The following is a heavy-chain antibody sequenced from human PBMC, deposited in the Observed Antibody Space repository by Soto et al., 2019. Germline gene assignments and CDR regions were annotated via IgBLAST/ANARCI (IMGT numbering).Heavy chain of an antibody. J-gene: IGHJ6*02. Sequence: ALVKVSCKVSGYTLTELSMHWVRQAPGKGLEWMGGFDPEDGETIYAQKFQGRVTMTEDTSTDTAYMELSSLRSEDTAVYYCATGSGSQRGVYYYYGMDVWGQGTTVTVSS. CDR2: FDPEDGET. CDR1: GYTLTELS. D-gene: IGHD1-26*01. CDR3: ATGSGSQRGVYYYYGMDV. V-gene: IGHV1-24*01.